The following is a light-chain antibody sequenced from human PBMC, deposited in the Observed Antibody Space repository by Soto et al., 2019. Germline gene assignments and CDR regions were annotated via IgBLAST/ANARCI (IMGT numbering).Light chain of an antibody. CDR1: QGLDDS. CDR2: DAA. Sequence: DLQLTQSPSSLSASVGDSVTITCRASQGLDDSLAWYQQRPGKAPHLLIYDAATLRSGAPSRFSASGSGTNFSLTISSLRPEDSSNYYCQQADNFMFTFGPGTKVEVK. V-gene: IGKV1-12*01. CDR3: QQADNFMFT. J-gene: IGKJ3*01.